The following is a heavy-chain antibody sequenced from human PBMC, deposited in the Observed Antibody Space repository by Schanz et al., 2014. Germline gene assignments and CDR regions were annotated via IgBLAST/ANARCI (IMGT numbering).Heavy chain of an antibody. V-gene: IGHV3-64D*06. J-gene: IGHJ4*02. CDR1: GFTFSIYA. CDR2: ISHDGYST. D-gene: IGHD5-18*01. Sequence: EVQLLESGGGLVQPGGSLRLSCSASGFTFSIYAMHWVRQAPGKGLEYVSAISHDGYSTYYADSVKGRFTISRDNSKNTLYLQMSSLTTEDTAVYFCVKDAENTAMITDYFDYWGQGTLVTVSS. CDR3: VKDAENTAMITDYFDY.